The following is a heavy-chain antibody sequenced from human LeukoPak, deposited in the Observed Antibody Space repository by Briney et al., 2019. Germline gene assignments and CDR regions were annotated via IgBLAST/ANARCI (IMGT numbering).Heavy chain of an antibody. CDR3: AKTRQSYSGNYYFDY. CDR1: GFTFSSYA. D-gene: IGHD1-26*01. V-gene: IGHV3-23*01. CDR2: ISGCGGGGST. Sequence: PGGSLRLSCATSGFTFSSYAMSWVRQAPGMGLEWVSLISGCGGGGSTYYADSVKGRFTISRDNSKNTLYLQMNSLRAEDTAVYYCAKTRQSYSGNYYFDYWGQGTLVTVSS. J-gene: IGHJ4*02.